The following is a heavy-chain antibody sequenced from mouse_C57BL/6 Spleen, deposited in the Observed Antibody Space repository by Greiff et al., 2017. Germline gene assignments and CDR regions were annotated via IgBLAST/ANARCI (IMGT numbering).Heavy chain of an antibody. Sequence: DVMLVESGGDLVKPGGSLKLSCAASGFTFSSYGMSWVRQTPDKRLEWVATISSGGSYTYYPDSVKGRFTISRDNAKNTLYLQMSSLKSEDTAMYYCARQEGSSPFAYWGQGTLVTVSA. V-gene: IGHV5-6*02. J-gene: IGHJ3*01. CDR2: ISSGGSYT. D-gene: IGHD1-1*01. CDR3: ARQEGSSPFAY. CDR1: GFTFSSYG.